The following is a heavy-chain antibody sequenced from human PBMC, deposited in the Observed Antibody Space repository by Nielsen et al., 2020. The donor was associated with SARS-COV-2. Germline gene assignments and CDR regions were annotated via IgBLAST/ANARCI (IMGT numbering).Heavy chain of an antibody. CDR1: GFTFSSYA. V-gene: IGHV3-23*01. J-gene: IGHJ4*02. Sequence: GESLKISCAASGFTFSSYAMSWVRQAPGKGLEWVSAISGSGGSTYYADSVKGRFTISRDNSKNTLYLQMNSLRAEDTAVYYCAKDGDYDFWSGYYVFDYWGQGTLVTVSS. D-gene: IGHD3-3*01. CDR2: ISGSGGST. CDR3: AKDGDYDFWSGYYVFDY.